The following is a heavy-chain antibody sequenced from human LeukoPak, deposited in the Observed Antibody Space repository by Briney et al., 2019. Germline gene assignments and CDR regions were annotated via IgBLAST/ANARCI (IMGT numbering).Heavy chain of an antibody. CDR2: INHSGST. CDR3: ARATIAAAGTTRVFDP. V-gene: IGHV4-34*01. J-gene: IGHJ5*02. CDR1: GGSFSGYY. D-gene: IGHD6-13*01. Sequence: SETLSLTCAVYGGSFSGYYWSWIRQPPGKGLEWIGEINHSGSTNYNPSLKSRVTISVDTSKNQFSLKLSSVTAADTAVYYCARATIAAAGTTRVFDPWGQGTLVTVSS.